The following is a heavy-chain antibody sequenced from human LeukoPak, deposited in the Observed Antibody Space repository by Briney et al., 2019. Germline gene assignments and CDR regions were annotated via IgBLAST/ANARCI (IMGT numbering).Heavy chain of an antibody. CDR3: AMQWLVLPGDY. Sequence: GASVKVSCKASGGTFSSYGINWVRQATGQGLEWMGWMNPNSGNTGYAQKFQGRVTITRNTSISTAYMELSSLRSEDTAVYYCAMQWLVLPGDYWGQGTLVTVSS. J-gene: IGHJ4*02. V-gene: IGHV1-8*03. CDR2: MNPNSGNT. D-gene: IGHD6-19*01. CDR1: GGTFSSYG.